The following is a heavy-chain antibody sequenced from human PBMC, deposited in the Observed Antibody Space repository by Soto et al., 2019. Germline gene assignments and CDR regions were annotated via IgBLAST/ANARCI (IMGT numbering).Heavy chain of an antibody. V-gene: IGHV3-15*01. CDR1: GFTFSNAW. Sequence: GGSLRLSCAASGFTFSNAWMSWVRQAPGKGLEWVGRIKSKTDGGTTDYAAPVKGRFTISRDDSKNTLYLQMNSLKTEDTAVYYCTTGSVITMVRGVIGGSDYWGQGTLVTVSS. CDR2: IKSKTDGGTT. D-gene: IGHD3-10*01. CDR3: TTGSVITMVRGVIGGSDY. J-gene: IGHJ4*02.